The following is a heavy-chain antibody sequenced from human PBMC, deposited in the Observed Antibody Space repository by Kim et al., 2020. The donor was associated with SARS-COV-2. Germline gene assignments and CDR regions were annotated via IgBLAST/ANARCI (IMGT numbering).Heavy chain of an antibody. CDR3: ARGPLGGYTSGPANY. Sequence: GGSLRLSCAASGFTFRGYGMHWFRQAPGKGLVWVALIWYEGKEKFYSDSVKGRFTISRDDSQNTLYLQMTSLRADDTALYYCARGPLGGYTSGPANYWGQGTVVIDSS. CDR2: IWYEGKEK. V-gene: IGHV3-33*01. D-gene: IGHD5-18*01. CDR1: GFTFRGYG. J-gene: IGHJ4*02.